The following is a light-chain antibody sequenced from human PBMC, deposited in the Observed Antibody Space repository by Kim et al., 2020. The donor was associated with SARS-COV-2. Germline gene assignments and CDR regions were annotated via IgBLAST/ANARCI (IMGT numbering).Light chain of an antibody. J-gene: IGKJ1*01. CDR2: KVS. V-gene: IGKV2D-30*01. Sequence: DVLMTQSPLSLPVTLGQPASISCRSSQSLVSSDGNTYLNWFQQRPGQSPRRLIYKVSNWDSGVPDRFSGSGSGTDFTLKISRVEAEDVGVYYCMQGTHWPWTFDQGTKVDIK. CDR1: QSLVSSDGNTY. CDR3: MQGTHWPWT.